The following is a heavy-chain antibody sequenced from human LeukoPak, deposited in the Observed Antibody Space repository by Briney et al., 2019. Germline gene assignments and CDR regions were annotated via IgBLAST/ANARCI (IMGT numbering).Heavy chain of an antibody. Sequence: GASVKVSCKASGYTFTSYDINWVRQATGQGLEWMGWMNPNSGNTAYAQKFQGRVTITSNTSRSTAYMELRSLRSEDTAVYYCARGRWELTPYYYYYMDVWGKGTTVTVSS. CDR2: MNPNSGNT. CDR3: ARGRWELTPYYYYYMDV. CDR1: GYTFTSYD. J-gene: IGHJ6*03. D-gene: IGHD1-26*01. V-gene: IGHV1-8*03.